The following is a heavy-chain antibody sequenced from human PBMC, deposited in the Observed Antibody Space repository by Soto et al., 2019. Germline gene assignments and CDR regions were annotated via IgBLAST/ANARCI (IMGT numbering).Heavy chain of an antibody. J-gene: IGHJ4*02. CDR1: GFTFSSYA. D-gene: IGHD2-2*01. Sequence: GGSLRLSCAASGFTFSSYAMSWVRQAPGKGLEWVSAISGSGGSTYYADSVKGRFTISRDNSKNTLYLQMNSLRAEDTAVYYCAKDSVVVPAAPTVFDYWGQGTLVTVSS. V-gene: IGHV3-23*01. CDR2: ISGSGGST. CDR3: AKDSVVVPAAPTVFDY.